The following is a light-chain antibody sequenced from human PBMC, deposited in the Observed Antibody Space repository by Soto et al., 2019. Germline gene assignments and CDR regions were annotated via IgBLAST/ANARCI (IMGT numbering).Light chain of an antibody. CDR2: WAS. CDR3: QQYSSPLWT. J-gene: IGKJ1*01. CDR1: QSLYNSNNKNF. Sequence: DIVMTQSPDSLAVSLGERATINCRSSQSLYNSNNKNFLAWYQHKPGQPPKLLIYWASTREPGVPDRFTGSGSGTDFTLTISSLQAADVAVYYCQQYSSPLWTFGQGTKVEIK. V-gene: IGKV4-1*01.